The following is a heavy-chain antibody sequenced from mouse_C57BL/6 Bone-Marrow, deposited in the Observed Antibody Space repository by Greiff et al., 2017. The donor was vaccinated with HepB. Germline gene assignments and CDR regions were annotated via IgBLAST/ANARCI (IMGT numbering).Heavy chain of an antibody. D-gene: IGHD1-1*02. CDR3: ARDGGPYAMDY. V-gene: IGHV5-4*01. CDR2: ISDGGSYT. CDR1: GFTFSSYA. Sequence: DVQLVESGGGLVKPGGSLKLSCAASGFTFSSYAMSWVRQTPEKRLEWVATISDGGSYTYYPDNVKGRFTISRDNAKNNLYLQMSHLKSEDTAMYYCARDGGPYAMDYWGQGTSVTVSS. J-gene: IGHJ4*01.